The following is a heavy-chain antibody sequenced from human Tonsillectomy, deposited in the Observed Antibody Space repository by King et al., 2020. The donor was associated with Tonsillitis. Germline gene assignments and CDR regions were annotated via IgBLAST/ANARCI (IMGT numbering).Heavy chain of an antibody. D-gene: IGHD3-3*01. V-gene: IGHV4-34*01. CDR3: ARGKYDFWSGYPDYFDY. Sequence: VQLQQWGAGLLKPSETLSLTCAVYGGSFTDYYWSGIRQPPGKGLEWIGEINHSGSTYYSPSLKSLLTISVDTSKNQFSLKVTSVTAADTAMYYCARGKYDFWSGYPDYFDYWGQGTLVAVSS. CDR1: GGSFTDYY. J-gene: IGHJ4*02. CDR2: INHSGST.